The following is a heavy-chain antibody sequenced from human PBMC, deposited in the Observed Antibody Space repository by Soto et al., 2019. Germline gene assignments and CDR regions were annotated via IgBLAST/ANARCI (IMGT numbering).Heavy chain of an antibody. V-gene: IGHV4-31*03. J-gene: IGHJ6*02. CDR2: IYYSGST. CDR3: ARDRDSSGYYPYYYGMDV. D-gene: IGHD3-22*01. Sequence: SETLSLTCTVSGGSISSGGYYWSWIRQHPGKGLEWIGYIYYSGSTYYNPSLKSRFTISADTSKNQFSLKLSSVTAADTAVYYCARDRDSSGYYPYYYGMDVWGQGTTVTVSS. CDR1: GGSISSGGYY.